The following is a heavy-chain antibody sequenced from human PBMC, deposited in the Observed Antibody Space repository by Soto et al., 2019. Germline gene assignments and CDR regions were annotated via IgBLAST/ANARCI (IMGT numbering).Heavy chain of an antibody. J-gene: IGHJ6*02. CDR2: IDPSDSYT. D-gene: IGHD5-12*01. Sequence: GESLKISCKGSGYSFTSYWISWVRQMPGKGLEWMGRIDPSDSYTNYSPSFQGHVTISADNSISTAYLQWSSLKASDTAMYYCAIEMATISDCYGMDVWGQGTTVTV. CDR3: AIEMATISDCYGMDV. CDR1: GYSFTSYW. V-gene: IGHV5-10-1*01.